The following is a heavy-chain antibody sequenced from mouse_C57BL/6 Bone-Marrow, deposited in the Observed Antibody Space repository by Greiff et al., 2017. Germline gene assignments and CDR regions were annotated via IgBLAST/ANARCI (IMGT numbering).Heavy chain of an antibody. CDR3: ARSSAQVPPYYFDY. D-gene: IGHD3-2*02. CDR1: GYTFTDYY. Sequence: EVQLQQSGPVLVKPGASVKMSCKASGYTFTDYYMNWVKQSHGKSLEWIGVINPYNGGTSYNQKFKGKATLTVDKSSSTAYMELNSLTSEDSAVYYCARSSAQVPPYYFDYWGQGTTLTVSS. CDR2: INPYNGGT. J-gene: IGHJ2*01. V-gene: IGHV1-19*01.